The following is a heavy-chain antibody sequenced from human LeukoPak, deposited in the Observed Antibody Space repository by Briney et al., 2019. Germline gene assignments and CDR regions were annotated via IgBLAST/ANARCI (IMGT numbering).Heavy chain of an antibody. CDR2: ISYDGSNK. D-gene: IGHD3-22*01. CDR3: ARDSGDSSGYYPGY. J-gene: IGHJ4*02. V-gene: IGHV3-30-3*01. CDR1: GFTFSSYA. Sequence: GGSLRLSCAAPGFTFSSYAMHWVRQAPGKGLEWVAVISYDGSNKYYADSVKGRFTISRDNSKNTVYLQMNSLRVEDTAVYYCARDSGDSSGYYPGYWGQGTLVTVSS.